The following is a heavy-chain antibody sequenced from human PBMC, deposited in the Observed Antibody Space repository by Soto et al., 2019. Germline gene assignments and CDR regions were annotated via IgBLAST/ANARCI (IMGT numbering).Heavy chain of an antibody. J-gene: IGHJ3*02. CDR2: IYPGDSDT. V-gene: IGHV5-51*01. D-gene: IGHD2-15*01. CDR3: ARLPPVVTGPYGFDI. CDR1: GYSFTSYW. Sequence: LGESLKISCTGSGYSFTSYWIGWVRQMPGKGLEWMGIIYPGDSDTRYSPSFQGQVTISADKSISTAYLQWSSLKASDTAMYYCARLPPVVTGPYGFDIGGKGTMDTVSS.